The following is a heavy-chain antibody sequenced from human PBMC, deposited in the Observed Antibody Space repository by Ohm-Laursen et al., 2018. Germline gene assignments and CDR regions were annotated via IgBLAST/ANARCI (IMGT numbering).Heavy chain of an antibody. CDR3: AIGYNYGPYFFDY. CDR2: INPNSDGT. CDR1: GYTFTSYD. J-gene: IGHJ4*02. D-gene: IGHD5-18*01. Sequence: SVKVSCKASGYTFTSYDINWVRQATGQGLEWMGWINPNSDGTHYAQKFQGRVTMIRGTSINTAYMDLRLRSDDTAVYYCAIGYNYGPYFFDYWGQGTLVTVSS. V-gene: IGHV1-2*02.